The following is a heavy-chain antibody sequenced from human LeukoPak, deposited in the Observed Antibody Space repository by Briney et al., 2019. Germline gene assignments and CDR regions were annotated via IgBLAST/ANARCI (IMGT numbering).Heavy chain of an antibody. CDR3: ARVQAAAPGPFYLHYYMDV. D-gene: IGHD2/OR15-2a*01. Sequence: GASVKVSCKASVYSFKSYVFSGVRQAPGQGLEWMGWVSPYNGDTKYAQKFQGRVSMTTDKSTSTAYMELKSLRSEDTAVYFCARVQAAAPGPFYLHYYMDVWGKGTTVIVSS. V-gene: IGHV1-18*01. CDR1: VYSFKSYV. CDR2: VSPYNGDT. J-gene: IGHJ6*03.